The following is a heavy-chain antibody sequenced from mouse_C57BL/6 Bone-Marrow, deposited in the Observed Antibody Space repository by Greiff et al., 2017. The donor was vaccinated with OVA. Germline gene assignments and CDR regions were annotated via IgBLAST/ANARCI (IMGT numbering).Heavy chain of an antibody. CDR1: GYTFTDYY. Sequence: VQLQQSGPELVKPGASVKISCKASGYTFTDYYMNWVKQSHGKSLEWIGDINPNNGGTSYNQQFKGKATLTVDKSSSTAYMELRSLTSEDSAVYYCARGGAQAFYYAMDYWGQGTSVTVSS. J-gene: IGHJ4*01. CDR2: INPNNGGT. D-gene: IGHD3-2*02. CDR3: ARGGAQAFYYAMDY. V-gene: IGHV1-26*01.